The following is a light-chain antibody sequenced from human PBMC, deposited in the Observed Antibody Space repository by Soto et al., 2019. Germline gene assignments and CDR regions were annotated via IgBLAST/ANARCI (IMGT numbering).Light chain of an antibody. V-gene: IGKV3-20*01. J-gene: IGKJ1*01. CDR1: QSVSSSY. Sequence: ESVWTQSPGTLSSSPGERATLSCRASQSVSSSYLAWYQQKPGQAPRLLIYGASSRATGIPARFSGSGSGTDFTLTISRLEPEDFAVYYCQQYDSSPKTFGQGTTGDI. CDR2: GAS. CDR3: QQYDSSPKT.